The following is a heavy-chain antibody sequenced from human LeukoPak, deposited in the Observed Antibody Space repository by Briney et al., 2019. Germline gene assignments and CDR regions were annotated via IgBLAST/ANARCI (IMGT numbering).Heavy chain of an antibody. J-gene: IGHJ4*02. Sequence: AGGSLRLSCAASGFTFSSYGMHWVRQGPGKGLEWVALISYDGSNKYYADSVKGRFTISRDNSKNTVYLQMNSLRAEDTAVYYCAKDRARSHPYDTSGLTPNDYWGQGTLVTVSS. CDR1: GFTFSSYG. V-gene: IGHV3-30*18. CDR2: ISYDGSNK. CDR3: AKDRARSHPYDTSGLTPNDY. D-gene: IGHD3-22*01.